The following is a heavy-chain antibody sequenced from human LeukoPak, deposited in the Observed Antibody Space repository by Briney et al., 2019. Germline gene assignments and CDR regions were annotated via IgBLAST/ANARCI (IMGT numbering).Heavy chain of an antibody. CDR1: GGSISSGSYY. J-gene: IGHJ6*03. CDR3: ARVVVVPAIVFEYYYYMDV. CDR2: IYTSGST. D-gene: IGHD2-2*01. Sequence: KPSETLSLTCTVSGGSISSGSYYWSWIRQPAGKGLEWIGRIYTSGSTNYNPSLKSRVTISVDTSKNQFSLKLNSVTAADTAVYYCARVVVVPAIVFEYYYYMDVWGKGTTVTVSS. V-gene: IGHV4-61*02.